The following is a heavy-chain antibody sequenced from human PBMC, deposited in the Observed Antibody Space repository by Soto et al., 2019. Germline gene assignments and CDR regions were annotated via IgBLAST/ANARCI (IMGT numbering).Heavy chain of an antibody. D-gene: IGHD2-15*01. CDR3: ARVPAVPLGYGSGGSCYSDY. CDR2: ISSSSSTI. J-gene: IGHJ4*02. CDR1: GFTFSSYS. Sequence: GGSLRLSCAASGFTFSSYSMNWVRQAPGKGLEWVSYISSSSSTIYYADSVKGRFTISRDNAKNSLYLQMNSLRAEDTAVYYCARVPAVPLGYGSGGSCYSDYWGQGTLVTVSS. V-gene: IGHV3-48*01.